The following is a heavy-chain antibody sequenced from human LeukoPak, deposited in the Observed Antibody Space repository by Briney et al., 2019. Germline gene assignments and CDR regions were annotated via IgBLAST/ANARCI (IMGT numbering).Heavy chain of an antibody. Sequence: ASVKVSCKASGGTFSSYAISWVRQAPGQGLEWMGRIIPILGIANYAQKFQGRVTITADKSTSTAYMELSSLRSEDTAVYYCARGRGREVNWFDPWGQGTLVTVSS. D-gene: IGHD5-12*01. CDR1: GGTFSSYA. V-gene: IGHV1-69*04. CDR3: ARGRGREVNWFDP. J-gene: IGHJ5*02. CDR2: IIPILGIA.